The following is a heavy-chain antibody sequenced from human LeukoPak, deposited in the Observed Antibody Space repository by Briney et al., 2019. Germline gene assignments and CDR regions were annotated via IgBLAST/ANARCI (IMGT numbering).Heavy chain of an antibody. D-gene: IGHD4-17*01. V-gene: IGHV1-69*13. CDR2: IIPIFGTA. Sequence: GASVKVSCKASGGTFSSYAISWVRQAPGQGLEWMGGIIPIFGTANYAQKFQGRVTITADESTSTAYMELSSLRSEDTAVYYCARGNGYGDFSAFDIWGQGTMVTVSS. CDR3: ARGNGYGDFSAFDI. J-gene: IGHJ3*02. CDR1: GGTFSSYA.